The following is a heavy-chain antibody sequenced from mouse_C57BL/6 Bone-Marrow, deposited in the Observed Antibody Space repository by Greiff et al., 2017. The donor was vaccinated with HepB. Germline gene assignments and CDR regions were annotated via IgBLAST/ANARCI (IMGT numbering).Heavy chain of an antibody. V-gene: IGHV5-9-1*02. CDR1: GFTFSSYA. D-gene: IGHD2-3*01. CDR3: TRDNSYDPLYYYAMDY. Sequence: EVHLVESGEGLVKPGGSLKLSCAASGFTFSSYAMSWVRQTPEKRLEWVAYISSGGDYIYYADTVKGRFTISRDNARNTLYLQMSSLKSEDTAMYYCTRDNSYDPLYYYAMDYWGQGTSVTVSS. CDR2: ISSGGDYI. J-gene: IGHJ4*01.